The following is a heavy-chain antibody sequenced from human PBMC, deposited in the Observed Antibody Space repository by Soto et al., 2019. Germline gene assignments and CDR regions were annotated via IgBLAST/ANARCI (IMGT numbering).Heavy chain of an antibody. CDR1: GFTLSGYS. V-gene: IGHV3-21*01. J-gene: IGHJ5*02. Sequence: GGSLRLSCAASGFTLSGYSMNWVRQAPGKGLEWVSSISSSSDYIYYADSVKGRFTISRDNTQNSLYLQMNSLRAEDTAVYYCASGGTTGTTATNWFDPWGQGTLVTVSS. CDR2: ISSSSDYI. D-gene: IGHD1-1*01. CDR3: ASGGTTGTTATNWFDP.